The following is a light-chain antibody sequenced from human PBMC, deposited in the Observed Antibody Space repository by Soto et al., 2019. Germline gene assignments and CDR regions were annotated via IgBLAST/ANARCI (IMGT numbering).Light chain of an antibody. Sequence: AIQITQPPSSLSASVGDSVTITCRASQDIRNDLGWFQQKPGKAPNLLIYGASSVHRGVPSRFSGSGSGSDFTLTISSXQSEDFATYYCLQTYNYPLNFGGGTKVDIK. CDR2: GAS. V-gene: IGKV1-6*01. J-gene: IGKJ4*01. CDR3: LQTYNYPLN. CDR1: QDIRND.